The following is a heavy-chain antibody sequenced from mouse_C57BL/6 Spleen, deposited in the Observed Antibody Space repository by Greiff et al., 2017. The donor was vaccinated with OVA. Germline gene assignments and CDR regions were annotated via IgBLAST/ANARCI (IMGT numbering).Heavy chain of an antibody. D-gene: IGHD1-3*01. Sequence: EVQRVESGPELVKPGASVKISCKASGYSFTGYYMNWVKQSPEKSLEWIGEINPSTGGTTYNQKFKAKATLTVDKSSSTAYMQLKSLTSEDSAVYYCARSSSRGAMDYWGQGTSVTVSS. V-gene: IGHV1-42*01. CDR2: INPSTGGT. CDR1: GYSFTGYY. CDR3: ARSSSRGAMDY. J-gene: IGHJ4*01.